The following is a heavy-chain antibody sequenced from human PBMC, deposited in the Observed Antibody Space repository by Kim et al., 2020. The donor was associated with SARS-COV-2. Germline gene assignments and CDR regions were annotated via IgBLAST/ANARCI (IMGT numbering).Heavy chain of an antibody. V-gene: IGHV3-23*01. CDR1: GFTFTSYA. CDR3: MGYGAGSYSP. Sequence: GGSLRLSCAASGFTFTSYAMSWVRQAPGKGLEWVAGTSGTAGSRHYADSVKGRFTISRDISKSTLYLQMNSLRAEDTAIYYCMGYGAGSYSPWGQGTLVTVS. CDR2: TSGTAGSR. J-gene: IGHJ5*02. D-gene: IGHD3-10*01.